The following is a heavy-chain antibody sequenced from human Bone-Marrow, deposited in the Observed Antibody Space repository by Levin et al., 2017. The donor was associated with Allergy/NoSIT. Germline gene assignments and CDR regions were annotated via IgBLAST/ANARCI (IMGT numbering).Heavy chain of an antibody. J-gene: IGHJ4*02. V-gene: IGHV3-7*01. CDR3: ARLRGYGDYSFDY. D-gene: IGHD4-17*01. CDR1: GFTFSSYW. CDR2: IKQDGSEK. Sequence: PGGSLRLSCAASGFTFSSYWMSWVRQAPGKGLEWVANIKQDGSEKYYVDSVKGRFTISRDNAKNSLYLQMNSLRAEDTAVYYCARLRGYGDYSFDYWGQGTLVTVSS.